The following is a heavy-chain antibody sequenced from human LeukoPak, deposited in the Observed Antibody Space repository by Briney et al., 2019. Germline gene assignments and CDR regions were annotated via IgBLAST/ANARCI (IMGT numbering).Heavy chain of an antibody. CDR3: AKLELTSFDY. V-gene: IGHV3-23*01. J-gene: IGHJ4*02. CDR2: ISGSGGST. D-gene: IGHD1-26*01. CDR1: GFTFSSYW. Sequence: GGSLRLSCVTSGFTFSSYWMSWVRQAPGKGLEWVSAISGSGGSTYYADSVKGRFTISRDNSKNTLYLQMNSLRAEDTAVYYCAKLELTSFDYWGQGTLVTVSS.